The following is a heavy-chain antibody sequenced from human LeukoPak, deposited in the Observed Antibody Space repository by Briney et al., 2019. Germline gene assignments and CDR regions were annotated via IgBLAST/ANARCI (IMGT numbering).Heavy chain of an antibody. CDR3: ARDPGPYYYDSSGYQDY. CDR2: IYSGGST. D-gene: IGHD3-22*01. CDR1: GFTVSSNY. J-gene: IGHJ4*02. Sequence: GGSLRLSCAASGFTVSSNYMSWVRQAPGKGLEWVSVIYSGGSTYYADSVKGRSTISRDNSKNTLYLQMNSLRAEDTAVYYCARDPGPYYYDSSGYQDYWGQGTLVTVSS. V-gene: IGHV3-66*01.